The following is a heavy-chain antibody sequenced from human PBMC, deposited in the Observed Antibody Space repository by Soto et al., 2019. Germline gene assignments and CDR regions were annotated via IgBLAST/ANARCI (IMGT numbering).Heavy chain of an antibody. J-gene: IGHJ4*02. CDR3: ARDPMGRGVPLDY. V-gene: IGHV3-11*05. CDR1: GFIFSDYY. D-gene: IGHD3-10*01. Sequence: QVQLVESGGGLVKPGGSLRLSCAASGFIFSDYYMRWIRQAPGKGLECISYISSDSGYTHYADSVQGRFIISRDNAKNSLYLEMKGLRPEDTALYFCARDPMGRGVPLDYWGPGTLVTVSS. CDR2: ISSDSGYT.